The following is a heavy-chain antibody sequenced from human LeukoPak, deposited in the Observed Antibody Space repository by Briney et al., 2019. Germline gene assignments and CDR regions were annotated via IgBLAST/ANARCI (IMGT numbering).Heavy chain of an antibody. CDR1: GYTFTGYY. V-gene: IGHV1-2*02. CDR3: ARGRVTIFGVVTLRGEFDP. J-gene: IGHJ5*02. Sequence: ASVKVSCKASGYTFTGYYMHWVRQAPGQGLEWMGWINPNSGGTNYAQKFQGRVTMTRDTFISTAYMELSRLRSDDTAVYYCARGRVTIFGVVTLRGEFDPWGQGTLVTVSS. CDR2: INPNSGGT. D-gene: IGHD3-3*01.